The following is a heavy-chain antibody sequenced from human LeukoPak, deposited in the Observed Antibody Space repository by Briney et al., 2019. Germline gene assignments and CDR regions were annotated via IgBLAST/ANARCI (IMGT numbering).Heavy chain of an antibody. CDR3: ARAGSYRLTTTL. V-gene: IGHV4-59*01. CDR2: ISYSGST. J-gene: IGHJ4*02. CDR1: GGSISSYY. Sequence: SETLSLTCTVSGGSISSYYWIWIRQPPGKGLEWIGYISYSGSTSFNPSLKSRVTISIHTSTNQLSLALSSVTAADTAVYYCARAGSYRLTTTLWGQGTLVAVSS. D-gene: IGHD4-17*01.